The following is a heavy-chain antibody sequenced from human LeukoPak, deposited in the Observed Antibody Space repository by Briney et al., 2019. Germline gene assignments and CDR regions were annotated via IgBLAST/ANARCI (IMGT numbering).Heavy chain of an antibody. V-gene: IGHV4-38-2*01. D-gene: IGHD2-15*01. J-gene: IGHJ4*02. CDR1: GYSISSGYY. CDR3: ARLGNCSGGTCYSVGFYFDY. Sequence: SETLSLTCVVSGYSISSGYYWGWIRQPPGKGLEWIGSIYHSGSTYYNPSLKSRVTISVDTSKNQFSLKLSSVTAADTAVYHCARLGNCSGGTCYSVGFYFDYWGREALVTVSS. CDR2: IYHSGST.